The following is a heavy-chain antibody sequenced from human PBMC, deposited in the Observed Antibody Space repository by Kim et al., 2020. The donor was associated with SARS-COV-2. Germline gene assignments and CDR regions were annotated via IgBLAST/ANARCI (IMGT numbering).Heavy chain of an antibody. CDR3: ARPLAYCGGDCGRGAFYYFDY. J-gene: IGHJ4*02. CDR2: ISYDGSNK. V-gene: IGHV3-33*05. D-gene: IGHD2-21*02. CDR1: GFTFSSYG. Sequence: GGSLRLSCAASGFTFSSYGMHWVRQAPGKGLEWVAVISYDGSNKYYADSVKGRFTISRDNSKNTLYLQMNSLRAEDTAVYYCARPLAYCGGDCGRGAFYYFDYWGQGTLVTVSS.